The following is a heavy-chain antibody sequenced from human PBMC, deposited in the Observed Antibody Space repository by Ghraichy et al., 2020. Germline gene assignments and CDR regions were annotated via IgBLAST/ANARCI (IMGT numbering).Heavy chain of an antibody. CDR2: INPDGSDK. D-gene: IGHD2-21*01. Sequence: GESLNISCAASGVTSTKYWMSWVRQAPGKGLEWVAHINPDGSDKYYVDSVKDRFTISRDNDKNSLYLQVDSLRPGDTAVYFCATSQHSSAWHWGQGTLVTVSS. CDR3: ATSQHSSAWH. J-gene: IGHJ1*01. CDR1: GVTSTKYW. V-gene: IGHV3-7*03.